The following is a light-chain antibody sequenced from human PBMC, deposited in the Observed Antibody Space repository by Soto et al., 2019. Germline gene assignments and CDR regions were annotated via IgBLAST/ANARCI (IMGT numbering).Light chain of an antibody. CDR2: TNN. CDR3: AAWDDNLNGPV. CDR1: TSNIGSNT. V-gene: IGLV1-44*01. Sequence: QAVVIQSPSASGTPGQRVTISCSGSTSNIGSNTVNWYQQLPGTAPKLLIYTNNQRPSGVPDRFSGSKSGTSALLAISGLQSEDEADYYCAAWDDNLNGPVFGGGTKLTVL. J-gene: IGLJ3*02.